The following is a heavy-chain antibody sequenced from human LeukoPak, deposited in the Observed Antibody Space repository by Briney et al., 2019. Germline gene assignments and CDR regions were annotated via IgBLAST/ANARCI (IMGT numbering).Heavy chain of an antibody. J-gene: IGHJ4*02. CDR2: TYYRSKWCH. V-gene: IGHV6-1*01. CDR3: ARVSGSGMANYFDY. Sequence: SQTLSLTCAISGDSVSSNSAVWSWIRQSPSRGLEWLGRTYYRSKWCHDYALSVKSRITIDPDTTKNQFSLQLTSVTPEDTAVYYCARVSGSGMANYFDYWGQGSLVTVSS. D-gene: IGHD3-10*01. CDR1: GDSVSSNSAV.